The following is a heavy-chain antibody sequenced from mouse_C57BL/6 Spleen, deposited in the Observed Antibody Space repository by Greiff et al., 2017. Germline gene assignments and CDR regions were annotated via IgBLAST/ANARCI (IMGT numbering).Heavy chain of an antibody. D-gene: IGHD1-1*01. CDR1: GYAFTNYL. CDR3: ARSGGSSYPYYFDY. V-gene: IGHV1-54*01. CDR2: INPGSGGT. Sequence: VQLQQSGAELVRPGTSVKVSCKASGYAFTNYLIEWVKQRPGQGLEWIGVINPGSGGTNYNEKFKGKATLTADKSSSTAYMQLSSLTSEDSAVYFCARSGGSSYPYYFDYWGQGTTLTVSS. J-gene: IGHJ2*01.